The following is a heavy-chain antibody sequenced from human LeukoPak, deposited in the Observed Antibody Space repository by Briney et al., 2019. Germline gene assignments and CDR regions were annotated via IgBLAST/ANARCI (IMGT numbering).Heavy chain of an antibody. J-gene: IGHJ5*02. D-gene: IGHD2-2*01. Sequence: KPSETLSLTCAVYGGSFSGYYCSWIRQPPGKGLEWIGEINHSGSTNYNPSLKSRVTISVDTSKNQFSLKLSSVTAADTAVYYCARGWYIVVVPAAKFDPWGQGTLVTVSS. CDR2: INHSGST. V-gene: IGHV4-34*01. CDR1: GGSFSGYY. CDR3: ARGWYIVVVPAAKFDP.